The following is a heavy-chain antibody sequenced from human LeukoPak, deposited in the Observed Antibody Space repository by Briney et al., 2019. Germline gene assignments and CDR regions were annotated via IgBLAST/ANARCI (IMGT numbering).Heavy chain of an antibody. Sequence: GGSLRLSCAASGVTVSSNYMSWVRQAPGKGLEWVSEIYSDGSTYYAASVKGRFSISRDNSKNTVYLQMNSLRAEDTAVYYCARDTLEYSNSPDALDIWGQGTMVTVSS. J-gene: IGHJ3*02. CDR3: ARDTLEYSNSPDALDI. D-gene: IGHD4-23*01. CDR2: IYSDGST. V-gene: IGHV3-53*01. CDR1: GVTVSSNY.